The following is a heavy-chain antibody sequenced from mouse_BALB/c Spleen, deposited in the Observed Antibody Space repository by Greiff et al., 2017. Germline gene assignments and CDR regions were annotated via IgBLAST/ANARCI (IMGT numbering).Heavy chain of an antibody. CDR3: GRGGEGITTSWMDY. D-gene: IGHD1-3*01. V-gene: IGHV2-9*02. J-gene: IGHJ3*01. CDR1: GFSLTSYG. Sequence: VKLMESGPGLVAPSQSLSITCTVSGFSLTSYGVYWVRQPPGKGLEWLGVIWTGGSTNYNSALMYRRSISKDNSKSQVFLQKKSLQTDDTAMYYCGRGGEGITTSWMDYWGQGTLVTVSA. CDR2: IWTGGST.